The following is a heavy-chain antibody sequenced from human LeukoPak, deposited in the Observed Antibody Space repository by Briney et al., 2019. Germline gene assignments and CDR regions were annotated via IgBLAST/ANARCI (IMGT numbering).Heavy chain of an antibody. V-gene: IGHV4-34*01. CDR3: ARGRRYCSSTSCYAQGLYYFDY. CDR1: GGSFSGYY. J-gene: IGHJ4*02. D-gene: IGHD2-2*01. CDR2: INHSGST. Sequence: PSETLSLTCAVYGGSFSGYYWSWIRQPPGKGLEWIGEINHSGSTNYNPSLKSRVTISVDTSKNQFSLKLSSVTAADTAVYYCARGRRYCSSTSCYAQGLYYFDYWGQGTLVTVSP.